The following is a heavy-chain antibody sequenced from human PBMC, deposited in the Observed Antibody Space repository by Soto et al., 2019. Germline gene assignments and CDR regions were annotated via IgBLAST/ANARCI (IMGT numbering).Heavy chain of an antibody. Sequence: PGGSLRLSCAASGFTFSNYGMHWVRQAPGKGLEWVAVISYDGSNSYYANSVKGRFTISRDNSKSTLYVQMNTLRAEDTAVYYCAKDGPVRPYYYYGLDVWGQGTTVTVSS. CDR2: ISYDGSNS. CDR1: GFTFSNYG. V-gene: IGHV3-30*18. J-gene: IGHJ6*02. CDR3: AKDGPVRPYYYYGLDV.